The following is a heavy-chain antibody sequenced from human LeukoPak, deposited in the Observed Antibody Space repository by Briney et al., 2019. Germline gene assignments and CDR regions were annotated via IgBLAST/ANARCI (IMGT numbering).Heavy chain of an antibody. V-gene: IGHV3-30*02. D-gene: IGHD1-26*01. CDR1: GFTFSSYG. CDR2: IRYDGSNK. J-gene: IGHJ4*02. Sequence: GGSLRLSCEASGFTFSSYGMHWVGQAPGKGLDWVAFIRYDGSNKYYAASVKGRFTRSRDNSKNTLYLQMNSLRAEDTAVYYCAKDPRRGVGFVGATFDCWGQGTLVSVSS. CDR3: AKDPRRGVGFVGATFDC.